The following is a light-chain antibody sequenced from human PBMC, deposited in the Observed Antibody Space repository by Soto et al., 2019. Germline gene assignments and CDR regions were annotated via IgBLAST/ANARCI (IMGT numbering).Light chain of an antibody. CDR3: QQYSTDWM. CDR1: RSISSW. CDR2: DAT. V-gene: IGKV1-5*01. J-gene: IGKJ1*01. Sequence: DFQMTQSPSTLSASVGDSVTITCRASRSISSWLAWYQQKPGKAPRLLIYDATNLDRGVPSRFSGSGSGTVFTLTISSLQPDDFATYYCQQYSTDWMFGQGTKVEIK.